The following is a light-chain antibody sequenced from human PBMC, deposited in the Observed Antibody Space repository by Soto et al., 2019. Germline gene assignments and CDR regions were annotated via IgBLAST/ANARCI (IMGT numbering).Light chain of an antibody. Sequence: QSVLTQPRSVSVSPGQSVTISCTGTSSDVGGYNYVSWYQQHPGKAPKLMIYDVSERPSGVPDRFSGSKSGNTASLTISGLQAEDEADYYCCSYAGSYVFGTGTKVTVL. V-gene: IGLV2-11*01. CDR2: DVS. CDR3: CSYAGSYV. J-gene: IGLJ1*01. CDR1: SSDVGGYNY.